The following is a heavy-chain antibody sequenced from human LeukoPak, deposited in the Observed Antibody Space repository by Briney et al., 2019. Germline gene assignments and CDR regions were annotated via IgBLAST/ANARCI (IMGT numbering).Heavy chain of an antibody. Sequence: ASVKVSCKVSGYTLTELSMHWVRQAPGKGLEWMGGFDPEDGETIYAQKFQGRVTMTEDTSTDTAYMELSSLRSEDTAVYYCAKVVGATLLDAFDIWGQGTMVTVSS. CDR1: GYTLTELS. D-gene: IGHD1-26*01. J-gene: IGHJ3*02. CDR3: AKVVGATLLDAFDI. V-gene: IGHV1-24*01. CDR2: FDPEDGET.